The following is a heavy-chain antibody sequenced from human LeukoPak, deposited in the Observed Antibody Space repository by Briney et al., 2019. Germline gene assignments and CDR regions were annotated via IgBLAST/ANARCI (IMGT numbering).Heavy chain of an antibody. Sequence: ASVKVSCKASGYTFTGYYMHWVRQAPGQGLEWMGWINPNSGNTGYAQKFQGRVTITRNTSISTAYMELSSLRSEDTAVYYCAVFGRYFDWLLNYWGQGTLVTVSS. CDR1: GYTFTGYY. CDR3: AVFGRYFDWLLNY. CDR2: INPNSGNT. D-gene: IGHD3-9*01. J-gene: IGHJ4*02. V-gene: IGHV1-8*03.